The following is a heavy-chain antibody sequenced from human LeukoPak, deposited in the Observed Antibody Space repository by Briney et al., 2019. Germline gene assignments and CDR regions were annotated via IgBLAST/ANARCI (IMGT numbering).Heavy chain of an antibody. D-gene: IGHD1-1*01. J-gene: IGHJ4*02. V-gene: IGHV3-21*01. CDR3: ARALTTLTYEGY. CDR1: EFSFSSHS. Sequence: PGGSLRLSCAASEFSFSSHSMNWVRQAPGKGLEWVSSISGSNSYIFYADSVKGRFTVSRDNAKDSLYLQMNSLRAEDTAVYYCARALTTLTYEGYWGQGTLVTVSS. CDR2: ISGSNSYI.